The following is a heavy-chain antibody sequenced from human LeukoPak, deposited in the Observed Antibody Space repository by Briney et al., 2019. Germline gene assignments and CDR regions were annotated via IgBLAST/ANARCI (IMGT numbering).Heavy chain of an antibody. Sequence: SETLSLTCAVYGGSFSGYYWSWIRQPPGKGLEWIGEINHSGSTNYNPSLKSRVTISVNTSKNQFSLKLSSVTAADTAVYYCAIDDYGDYVLPYWGQGTLVTVSS. CDR1: GGSFSGYY. CDR3: AIDDYGDYVLPY. V-gene: IGHV4-34*01. CDR2: INHSGST. J-gene: IGHJ4*02. D-gene: IGHD4-17*01.